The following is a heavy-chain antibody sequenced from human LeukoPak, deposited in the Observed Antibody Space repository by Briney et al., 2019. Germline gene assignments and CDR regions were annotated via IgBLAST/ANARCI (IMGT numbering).Heavy chain of an antibody. D-gene: IGHD6-19*01. CDR3: VREGGSDWYSGWFDP. Sequence: TGGSLRLSCAASGFTFSSYWMSWVRQVPGKGLEWVANIKKDGSEKEYVDSVKGRFTISRDNAENSLYLQMNSLRVEDTAVYYCVREGGSDWYSGWFDPWGQGTLVTVSS. CDR1: GFTFSSYW. CDR2: IKKDGSEK. J-gene: IGHJ5*02. V-gene: IGHV3-7*01.